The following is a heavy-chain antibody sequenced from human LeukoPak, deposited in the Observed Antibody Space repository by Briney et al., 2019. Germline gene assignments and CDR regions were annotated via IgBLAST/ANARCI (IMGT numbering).Heavy chain of an antibody. CDR3: ASSGGYYFDY. J-gene: IGHJ4*02. V-gene: IGHV4-59*12. CDR1: GFTFSSYA. CDR2: IYYSGTT. D-gene: IGHD6-19*01. Sequence: PGGSLRLSCAASGFTFSSYAMSWVRQAPGKGLEWIGYIYYSGTTNHHPSLKSRVTISVDTSKNQFSLKLNSVTAAGTAVYYCASSGGYYFDYWGQGTLVTVSS.